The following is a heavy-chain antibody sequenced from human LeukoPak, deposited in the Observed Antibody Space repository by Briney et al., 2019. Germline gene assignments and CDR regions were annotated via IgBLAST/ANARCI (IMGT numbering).Heavy chain of an antibody. D-gene: IGHD3-9*01. CDR3: AREGPPNILTGYDAFDI. CDR2: ISYDGSNK. J-gene: IGHJ3*02. CDR1: GFTFSSYA. V-gene: IGHV3-30*04. Sequence: GGSLRLSCAASGFTFSSYAMHWVRQAPGKGLEWVAVISYDGSNKYYADSVKGRFTISRDNARNSLYLQMNSLRAEDTAVYYCAREGPPNILTGYDAFDIWGQGTMVTVSS.